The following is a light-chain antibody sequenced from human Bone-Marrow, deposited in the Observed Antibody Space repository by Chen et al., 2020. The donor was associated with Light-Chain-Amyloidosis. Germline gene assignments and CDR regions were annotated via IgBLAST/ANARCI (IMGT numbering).Light chain of an antibody. J-gene: IGLJ2*01. Sequence: SYELTHPPSVSVSPGQTARITCSGDDLPTKYAYWYQQKPGQAPVLVIHRDTERPSGISERFSVSSSGTTATLTISGVQAEDEADYHCQSADSSGTYEVIFGGGTKLTVL. CDR3: QSADSSGTYEVI. V-gene: IGLV3-25*03. CDR1: DLPTKY. CDR2: RDT.